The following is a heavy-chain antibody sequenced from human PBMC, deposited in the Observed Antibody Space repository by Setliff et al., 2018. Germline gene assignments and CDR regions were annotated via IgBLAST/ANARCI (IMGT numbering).Heavy chain of an antibody. CDR1: GGSIGSGDFHWY. D-gene: IGHD2-2*02. J-gene: IGHJ6*02. CDR2: ISYRGNT. V-gene: IGHV4-39*07. CDR3: ARDRQYCSSPTCYSSYFYYYGMDV. Sequence: SETLSLTCIVSGGSIGSGDFHWYWGWVRQSPGEGLEWIGSISYRGNTFYNPSLTSRVTISVDTSKNQFSLKLSSVTAADTAVYYCARDRQYCSSPTCYSSYFYYYGMDVWGQGTTVTVSS.